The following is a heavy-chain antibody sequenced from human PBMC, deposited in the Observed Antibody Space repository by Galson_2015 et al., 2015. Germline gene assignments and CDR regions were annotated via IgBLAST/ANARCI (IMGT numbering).Heavy chain of an antibody. CDR3: AAGYDYCYMDV. Sequence: SVKVSCKASGFTFTSSAVQWVRQARGQRLEWVGWIVVGSGNTNYAQKFQERVTITRDMSTSTACLEMNSLRSEDTAVYYCAAGYDYCYMDVWGKGTPVTVSS. CDR2: IVVGSGNT. J-gene: IGHJ6*03. CDR1: GFTFTSSA. V-gene: IGHV1-58*01.